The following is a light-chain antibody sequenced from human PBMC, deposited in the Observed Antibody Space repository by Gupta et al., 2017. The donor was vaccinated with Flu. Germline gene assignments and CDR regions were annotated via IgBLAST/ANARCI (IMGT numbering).Light chain of an antibody. J-gene: IGKJ3*01. CDR2: GAS. CDR3: QQENNWPRT. Sequence: EIVITQSPATLSLSPGERATLSCTPTQRVSSTLAWYHQKPGQTPRLLLYGASTRSTGIPARISGSGSARAFTLIISSMQSEDYAVYYCQQENNWPRTFGHGTKVDIK. CDR1: QRVSST. V-gene: IGKV3-15*01.